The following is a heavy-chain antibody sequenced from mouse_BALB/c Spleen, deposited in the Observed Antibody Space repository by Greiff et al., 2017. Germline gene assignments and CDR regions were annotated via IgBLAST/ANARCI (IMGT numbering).Heavy chain of an antibody. CDR3: AIYYGNYWFAY. CDR2: IWAGGST. CDR1: GFSLTSYG. Sequence: VQLQESGPGLVAPSQSLSITCTVSGFSLTSYGVHWVRQPPGKGLEWLGVIWAGGSTNYNSALMSRLSISKDNSKSQVFLKMNSLQTDDTAMYYCAIYYGNYWFAYWGQGTLVTVSA. D-gene: IGHD2-1*01. J-gene: IGHJ3*01. V-gene: IGHV2-9*02.